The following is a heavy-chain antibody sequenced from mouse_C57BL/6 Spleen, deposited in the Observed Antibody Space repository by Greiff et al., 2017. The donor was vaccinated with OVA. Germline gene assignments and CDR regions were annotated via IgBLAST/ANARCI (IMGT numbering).Heavy chain of an antibody. J-gene: IGHJ1*03. CDR2: ISDGGSDT. CDR3: ARVPITTVVCWYFDV. CDR1: GFTFSSYA. V-gene: IGHV5-4*03. D-gene: IGHD1-1*01. Sequence: EVMLVESGGGLVKPGGSLKLSCAASGFTFSSYAMPWVRQTPEKRLEWVATISDGGSDTYYPDNVKGRFTLSRDKATNTLYMQMNNLQSEDTAMYYVARVPITTVVCWYFDVWGTGTTVTVSS.